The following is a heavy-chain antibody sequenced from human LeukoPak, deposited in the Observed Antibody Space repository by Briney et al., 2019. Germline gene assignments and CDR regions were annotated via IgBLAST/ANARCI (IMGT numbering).Heavy chain of an antibody. CDR2: IIPFLGTT. D-gene: IGHD2-15*01. CDR1: GGVFTTYA. V-gene: IGHV1-69*11. Sequence: SVKVSCKASGGVFTTYAISWVRQAPGQGLEWLGSIIPFLGTTNYAQKVQGRVRITADEPTRTAYMELTYVRSDDTAVYYCATGYCSGGSCYSNWFDPWGQGTLVTVSS. CDR3: ATGYCSGGSCYSNWFDP. J-gene: IGHJ5*02.